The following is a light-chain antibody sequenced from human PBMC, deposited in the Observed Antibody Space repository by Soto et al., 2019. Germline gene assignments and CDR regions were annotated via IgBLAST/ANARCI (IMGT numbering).Light chain of an antibody. V-gene: IGKV3-20*01. Sequence: IVFTHSPCTLSLSPWETTTLPCSDSQSVSSSYLAWYQQKPGQAPRLIIYGASSRATGIPDRFSGSGSGTDVTLTISRLETEDLPVFYCQHYDSLPITFGQGTRLEIK. CDR3: QHYDSLPIT. CDR1: QSVSSSY. CDR2: GAS. J-gene: IGKJ5*01.